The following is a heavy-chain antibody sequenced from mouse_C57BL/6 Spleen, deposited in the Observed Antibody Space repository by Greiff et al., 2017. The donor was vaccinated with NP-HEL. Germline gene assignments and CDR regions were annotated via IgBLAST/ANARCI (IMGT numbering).Heavy chain of an antibody. Sequence: EVKLVESGGDLVKPGGSLKLSCAASGFTFSSYGMSWVRQTPDKRLEWVATISSGGSYTYYPDSVKGRFTISRDNAKNTLYLQMSSLKSEDTAMYYCARHDNQYYFDYWGQGTTLTVSS. CDR2: ISSGGSYT. D-gene: IGHD1-3*01. CDR1: GFTFSSYG. J-gene: IGHJ2*01. V-gene: IGHV5-6*01. CDR3: ARHDNQYYFDY.